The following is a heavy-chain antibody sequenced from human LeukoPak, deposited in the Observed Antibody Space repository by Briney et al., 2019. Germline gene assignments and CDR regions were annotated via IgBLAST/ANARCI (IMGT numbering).Heavy chain of an antibody. J-gene: IGHJ5*02. CDR1: GYTFTSYY. CDR3: ARGVEMATIVGDWFDP. V-gene: IGHV1-46*01. CDR2: INPSGGST. Sequence: ASVKVSCKASGYTFTSYYMHWVRPAPGQGLEWMGIINPSGGSTSYAQKFQGRVTMTRDTSTSTVYMELSSLRSEDTAVYYCARGVEMATIVGDWFDPWGQGTLVTVSS. D-gene: IGHD5-24*01.